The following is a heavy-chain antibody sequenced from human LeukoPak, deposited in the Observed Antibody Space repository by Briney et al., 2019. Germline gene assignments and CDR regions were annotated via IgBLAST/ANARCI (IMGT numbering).Heavy chain of an antibody. D-gene: IGHD2-2*01. CDR3: ARDPQDIVVVPAAV. CDR1: GSTFSSYS. J-gene: IGHJ4*02. V-gene: IGHV3-21*01. CDR2: ISSSSSYI. Sequence: GGSLRLSCAASGSTFSSYSMNWVRQAPGKGLEWVSSISSSSSYIYYADSVKGRFTISRDNAKNSLYLQMNSLRAEDTAVYYCARDPQDIVVVPAAVWGQGTLVTVSS.